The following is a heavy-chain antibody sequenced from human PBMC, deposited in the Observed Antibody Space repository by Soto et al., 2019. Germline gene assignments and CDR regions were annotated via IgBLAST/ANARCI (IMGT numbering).Heavy chain of an antibody. V-gene: IGHV3-48*01. J-gene: IGHJ3*02. D-gene: IGHD2-15*01. CDR3: AREWVDCSGGSCYSDDDAFDI. CDR1: GFTFSSYS. Sequence: GGSLRLSCAASGFTFSSYSMNWVRQAPGKGLEWVSYISSSSSTISYADSVKGRFTISRDNAKNSLYLQMNSLRAEDTAVYYCAREWVDCSGGSCYSDDDAFDIWGQGTMVTVSS. CDR2: ISSSSSTI.